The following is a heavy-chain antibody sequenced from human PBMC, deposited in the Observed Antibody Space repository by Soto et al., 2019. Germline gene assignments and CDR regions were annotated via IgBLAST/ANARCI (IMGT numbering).Heavy chain of an antibody. CDR1: GYTFTSYA. CDR2: INAANGDA. J-gene: IGHJ4*02. D-gene: IGHD3-10*01. Sequence: QVQLVQSGAEVKTPGASVNVSCRASGYTFTSYAIHWLRQAPGQGFEWMGWINAANGDAKYSENFQGRVTVSRDTFASTLYMELNSLRPADTAVYYCARDVRSSIDNWGQGTLVTVSS. V-gene: IGHV1-3*01. CDR3: ARDVRSSIDN.